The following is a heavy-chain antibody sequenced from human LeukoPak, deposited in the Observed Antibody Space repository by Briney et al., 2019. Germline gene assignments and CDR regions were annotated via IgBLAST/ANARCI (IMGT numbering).Heavy chain of an antibody. CDR3: ARGHTAVTRHFDF. V-gene: IGHV3-74*01. D-gene: IGHD4-17*01. J-gene: IGHJ4*02. CDR1: GFTFSSYW. Sequence: GGSLRLSCAASGFTFSSYWMHWVRQAPGKGLVWVSRINSDGSSTSYADSVEGRFTISRDNAKNTLYLDMNSLRAEDTAVYYCARGHTAVTRHFDFWGQGTLVTVSS. CDR2: INSDGSST.